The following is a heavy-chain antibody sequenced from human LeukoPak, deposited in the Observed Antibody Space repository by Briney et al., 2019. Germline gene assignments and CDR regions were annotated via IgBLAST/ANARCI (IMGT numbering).Heavy chain of an antibody. CDR3: ARDLAFVPAAPRPQVDY. D-gene: IGHD2-2*01. Sequence: ASVKVSCKASGYTFTSYGISWVRQAPGQGLEWMGWISAYNGNTNYAQKFQGRVTMTTDTSTSTAYMELGSLTSDDTAVYYCARDLAFVPAAPRPQVDYWGQGTLVTVSS. CDR1: GYTFTSYG. V-gene: IGHV1-18*01. CDR2: ISAYNGNT. J-gene: IGHJ4*02.